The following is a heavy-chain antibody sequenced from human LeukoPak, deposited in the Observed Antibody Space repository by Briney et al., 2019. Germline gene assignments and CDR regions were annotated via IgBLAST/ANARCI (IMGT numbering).Heavy chain of an antibody. CDR3: ARRGDERTFDY. Sequence: PSGTLSLTCAVSGGSISSSNWWSWVRQPPGKGLEWIGSIYYSGSTYYNPSLKSRVTISVDTSKNQFSLKLSSVTAADTAVYYCARRGDERTFDYWGQGTLVTVSS. CDR1: GGSISSSNW. V-gene: IGHV4-4*02. CDR2: IYYSGST. J-gene: IGHJ4*02. D-gene: IGHD3-10*01.